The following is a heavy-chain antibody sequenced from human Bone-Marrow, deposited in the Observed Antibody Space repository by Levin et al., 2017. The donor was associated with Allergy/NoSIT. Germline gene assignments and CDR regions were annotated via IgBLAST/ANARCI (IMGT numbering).Heavy chain of an antibody. Sequence: SVKVSCKASGGTFSSYAISWVRQAPGQGLEWMGGIIPIFGTANYAQKFQGRVTITADKSTSTAYMELSSLRSEDTAVYYCASSPSFEYSSSAVYWGQGTLVTVSS. D-gene: IGHD6-6*01. CDR2: IIPIFGTA. V-gene: IGHV1-69*06. CDR1: GGTFSSYA. CDR3: ASSPSFEYSSSAVY. J-gene: IGHJ4*02.